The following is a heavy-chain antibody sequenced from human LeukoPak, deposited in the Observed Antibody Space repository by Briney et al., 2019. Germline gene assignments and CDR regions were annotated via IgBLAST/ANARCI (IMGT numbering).Heavy chain of an antibody. J-gene: IGHJ4*02. D-gene: IGHD6-19*01. CDR3: ARTYSGGWSASDY. CDR1: GFTFSSHW. V-gene: IGHV3-7*03. CDR2: INQDGSEK. Sequence: QTGGSLRFSCVASGFTFSSHWMSWVRQAPGKGLEWVANINQDGSEKNYVDSVKGRFSISRDNAKNSLSLQMNSLTAEDTALYYCARTYSGGWSASDYWGQGTLVAVSS.